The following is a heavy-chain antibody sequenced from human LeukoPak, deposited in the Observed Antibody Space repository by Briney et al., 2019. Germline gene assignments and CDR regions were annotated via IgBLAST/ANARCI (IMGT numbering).Heavy chain of an antibody. Sequence: GGSLRLSCTASGFTFRNYAMSWFRQAPGKGLEWIGSIRSTGDGGTTEYAASVKGRFVISREDSKSIAYLQMDSLESEDTAVYYCLTRLRSTVGVDYWGQGTLVTVSS. CDR1: GFTFRNYA. CDR3: LTRLRSTVGVDY. CDR2: IRSTGDGGTT. V-gene: IGHV3-49*03. J-gene: IGHJ4*01. D-gene: IGHD4-23*01.